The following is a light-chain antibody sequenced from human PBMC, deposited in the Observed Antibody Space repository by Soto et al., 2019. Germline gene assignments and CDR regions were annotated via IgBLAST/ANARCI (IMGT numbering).Light chain of an antibody. CDR2: EVT. CDR3: SSYTISNTLPFV. V-gene: IGLV2-14*01. J-gene: IGLJ1*01. Sequence: QSVLTQPASVSGSPGQSITIPCTGTPRDVGGYNYVSWYQQYPAKSPKLLIYEVTHRPSGVSNRFSGSKSGNTASLTISGLQAEDEADYYCSSYTISNTLPFVFGTGTKVTVL. CDR1: PRDVGGYNY.